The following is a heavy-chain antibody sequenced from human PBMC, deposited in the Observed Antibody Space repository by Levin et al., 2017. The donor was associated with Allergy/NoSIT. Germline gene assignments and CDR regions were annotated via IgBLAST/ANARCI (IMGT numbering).Heavy chain of an antibody. J-gene: IGHJ6*03. CDR3: ARAIPSGGNSYYYYYMDG. V-gene: IGHV4-59*01. Sequence: GSLSLTCPVSGGSISSYYWTWIRQAPEKRLEWIGYIYYNGKSNYNPSLKTRVSISIDTSKNLFSLSLSSVTAADSAIYYCARAIPSGGNSYYYYYMDGWGKGITVTVSS. D-gene: IGHD4-23*01. CDR2: IYYNGKS. CDR1: GGSISSYY.